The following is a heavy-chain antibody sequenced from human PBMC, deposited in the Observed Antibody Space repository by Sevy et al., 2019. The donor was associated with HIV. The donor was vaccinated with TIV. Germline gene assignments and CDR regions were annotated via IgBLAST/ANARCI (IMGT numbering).Heavy chain of an antibody. CDR3: ARGYRYYYDSSGYVL. CDR1: GYTFTSYD. D-gene: IGHD3-22*01. V-gene: IGHV1-8*01. CDR2: MNPNSGNR. Sequence: ASVKVSCKASGYTFTSYDINWVRQATGQGLEWMGWMNPNSGNRGYAQKFQGRVTMTRNTSISTAYMELSSLRSEDTAVYYCARGYRYYYDSSGYVLWGQGTLVTVSS. J-gene: IGHJ4*02.